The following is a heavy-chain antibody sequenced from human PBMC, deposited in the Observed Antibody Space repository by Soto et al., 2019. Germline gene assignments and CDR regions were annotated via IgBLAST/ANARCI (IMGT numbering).Heavy chain of an antibody. J-gene: IGHJ6*02. CDR3: AKDQSSSVWYPGYYYYCMDV. CDR2: ISYDGSNK. CDR1: GFTFSSYG. D-gene: IGHD6-19*01. Sequence: GGSLRLSCAASGFTFSSYGMHWVRQTPGKGLEWVAVISYDGSNKYYADSVKGRFTISRDNSKNTLYMQMNSLRAEDTAVYYCAKDQSSSVWYPGYYYYCMDVWGQGTTVTVSS. V-gene: IGHV3-30*18.